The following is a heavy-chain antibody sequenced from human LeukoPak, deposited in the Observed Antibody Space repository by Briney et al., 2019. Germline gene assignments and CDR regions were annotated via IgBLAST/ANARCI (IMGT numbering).Heavy chain of an antibody. CDR2: ISSSSSYI. V-gene: IGHV3-21*01. Sequence: PGGSLRPSCAASGFTFSSYSMNWVRQAPGKGLEWVSSISSSSSYIYYADSVKGRFTISRDNAKNSLYLQMNSLRAEDTAVYYCARSLYYYDSIPSSWGQGTLVTVSS. J-gene: IGHJ4*02. CDR1: GFTFSSYS. CDR3: ARSLYYYDSIPSS. D-gene: IGHD3-22*01.